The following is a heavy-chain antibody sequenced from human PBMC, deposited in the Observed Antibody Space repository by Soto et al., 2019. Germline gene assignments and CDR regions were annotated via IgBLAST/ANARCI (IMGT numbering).Heavy chain of an antibody. CDR1: GFTFSSYA. CDR3: ARDGESGSYFDY. V-gene: IGHV3-30-3*01. CDR2: ISYDGSNK. Sequence: LSLTCAASGFTFSSYAMHWVRQAPGKGLEWVAVISYDGSNKYYADSVKGRFTISRDNSKNTLYLQMNSLRAEDTAVYYCARDGESGSYFDYWGQGTLVTVSS. J-gene: IGHJ4*02. D-gene: IGHD1-26*01.